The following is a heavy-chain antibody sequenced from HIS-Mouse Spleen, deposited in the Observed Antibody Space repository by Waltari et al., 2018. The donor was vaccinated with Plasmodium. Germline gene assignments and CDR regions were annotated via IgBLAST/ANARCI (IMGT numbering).Heavy chain of an antibody. CDR3: ARGRVLGTSSGYFDL. V-gene: IGHV4-34*01. Sequence: QVQLQQWGAGLLKPSETLSLTCAVYGGSFSGYYWSWIRQPPGKGLEWIGEINHSGSTNYNPSFKSRVTISVDTSKNQFSLKLSSVTAADTAVYYCARGRVLGTSSGYFDLWGRGTLVTVSS. CDR1: GGSFSGYY. CDR2: INHSGST. J-gene: IGHJ2*01. D-gene: IGHD3-10*01.